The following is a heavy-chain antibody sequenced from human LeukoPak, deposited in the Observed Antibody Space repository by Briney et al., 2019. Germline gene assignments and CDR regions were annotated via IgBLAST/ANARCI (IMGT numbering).Heavy chain of an antibody. D-gene: IGHD3-22*01. J-gene: IGHJ4*02. CDR3: ARHEAYYYDSSGVY. CDR1: GVIVRSNY. Sequence: GGSLRLSCVGSGVIVRSNYMTWVRQAPGKGLEWVSILYHGGSTYYADSVKGRFTISRDNSKSTLSLQMNTLRAEDTAVYYCARHEAYYYDSSGVYWGQGTLVTVSS. CDR2: LYHGGST. V-gene: IGHV3-66*04.